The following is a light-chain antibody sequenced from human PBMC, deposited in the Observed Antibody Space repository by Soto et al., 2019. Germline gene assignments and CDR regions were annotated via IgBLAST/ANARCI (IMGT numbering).Light chain of an antibody. CDR2: AAS. CDR3: QQSYSSLGFT. J-gene: IGKJ3*01. Sequence: DIQMTQSPSSLSASVGDRVTITCRASESISNNLNWYQHKPGKAPKVLIYAASSLQCGVPSRFSGSGSGTDFILTITSLQAADFATYYCQQSYSSLGFTFGPGIKVDL. V-gene: IGKV1-39*01. CDR1: ESISNN.